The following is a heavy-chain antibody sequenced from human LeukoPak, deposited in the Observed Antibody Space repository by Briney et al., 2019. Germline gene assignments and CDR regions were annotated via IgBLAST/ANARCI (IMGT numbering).Heavy chain of an antibody. D-gene: IGHD3-16*02. V-gene: IGHV1-18*01. CDR2: ISAYNGNT. CDR3: ARDRHMITFGGVIPQGDAFDI. CDR1: GYTFTSYG. J-gene: IGHJ3*02. Sequence: ASVKVSCKASGYTFTSYGISWVRQAPGQGLEWMGWISAYNGNTNYAQKLQGRVTMTTDTSTSTAYMELRSLRSDDTAVYYCARDRHMITFGGVIPQGDAFDIWGQGTMVTVSS.